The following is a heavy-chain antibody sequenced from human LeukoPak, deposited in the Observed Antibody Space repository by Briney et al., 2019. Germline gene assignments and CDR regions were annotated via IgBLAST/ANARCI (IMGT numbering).Heavy chain of an antibody. D-gene: IGHD3-22*01. J-gene: IGHJ4*02. CDR3: AKDVYYYDSSGYYPSY. CDR1: GFTFSSYA. CDR2: ISGSGGST. V-gene: IGHV3-23*01. Sequence: GGSLRLSCAASGFTFSSYAMSWVRQAPGKGLEWVSAISGSGGSTYYADSVKGRLTISRDNSKNTLYLQMNSLRAVDTAVYYCAKDVYYYDSSGYYPSYWRQGTLVTVSS.